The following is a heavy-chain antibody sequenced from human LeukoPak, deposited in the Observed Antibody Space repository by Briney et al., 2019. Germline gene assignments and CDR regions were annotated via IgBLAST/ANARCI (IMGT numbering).Heavy chain of an antibody. CDR3: ARDPYGSGSYYNANFDY. CDR1: GFIFNNYA. Sequence: GGSLRLSCAGSGFIFNNYAMHWVRQPPGKGLEWVSGISWNSGSIDYADSVKGRFTISRDNAKNSLYLQMNSLRAEDTAVYYCARDPYGSGSYYNANFDYWGQGTLVTVSS. V-gene: IGHV3-9*01. D-gene: IGHD3-10*01. CDR2: ISWNSGSI. J-gene: IGHJ4*02.